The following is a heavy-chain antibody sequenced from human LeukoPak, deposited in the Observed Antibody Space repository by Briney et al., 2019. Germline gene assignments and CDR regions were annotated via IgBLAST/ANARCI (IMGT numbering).Heavy chain of an antibody. CDR2: INQDGSEK. CDR3: ARDESRWDY. CDR1: GFTFSNYW. V-gene: IGHV3-7*05. J-gene: IGHJ4*02. Sequence: PGGSLRLSCAASGFTFSNYWMTWVRQAPGKGLEWVANINQDGSEKYYVDSVKGRFTISRDNAKNSLYLQMNSLRAEDTAVYYCARDESRWDYWVQGTLVTVSS.